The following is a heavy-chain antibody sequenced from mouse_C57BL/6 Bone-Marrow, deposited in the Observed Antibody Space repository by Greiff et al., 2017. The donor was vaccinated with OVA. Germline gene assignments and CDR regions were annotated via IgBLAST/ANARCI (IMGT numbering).Heavy chain of an antibody. CDR1: GFTFTDYY. CDR2: IRNKANGYTT. D-gene: IGHD2-4*01. Sequence: EVKLEESGGGLVQPGGSLSLSCAASGFTFTDYYMSWVRQPPGKALEWLGFIRNKANGYTTEYSASVKGRFTISRDNSQSILYLQMNALRAEDSATYYCATIYYDYSWFAYWGQGTLVTVSA. CDR3: ATIYYDYSWFAY. V-gene: IGHV7-3*01. J-gene: IGHJ3*01.